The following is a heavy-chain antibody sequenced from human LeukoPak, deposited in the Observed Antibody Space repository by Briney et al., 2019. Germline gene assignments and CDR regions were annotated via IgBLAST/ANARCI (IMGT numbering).Heavy chain of an antibody. Sequence: SETLSLTCTVSGGSISSSSYYWGWIRQPPGKGLEWIGSIYYSGSTYYNPSLKSRVTISVDTSKNQFSLKLSSVTAADTAVYYCARQGTSVQLESVDPVDYYYYYGMDVWGQGTTVTVSS. CDR2: IYYSGST. D-gene: IGHD1-1*01. J-gene: IGHJ6*02. CDR1: GGSISSSSYY. V-gene: IGHV4-39*01. CDR3: ARQGTSVQLESVDPVDYYYYYGMDV.